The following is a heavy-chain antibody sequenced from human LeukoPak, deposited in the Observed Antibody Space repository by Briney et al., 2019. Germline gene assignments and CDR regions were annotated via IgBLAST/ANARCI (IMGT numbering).Heavy chain of an antibody. CDR1: GGTFSSYA. CDR3: AXSWIXGXSXXXXXAXXX. Sequence: SVKVSCKASGGTFSSYAISWVRQAPGQGLEWMGRIIPIFGTANYAQKFQGRVTITTDESTSTAYMELSSLRSEDTAVYYCAXSWIXGXSXXXXXAXXXXGQG. CDR2: IIPIFGTA. D-gene: IGHD5-12*01. V-gene: IGHV1-69*05. J-gene: IGHJ3*02.